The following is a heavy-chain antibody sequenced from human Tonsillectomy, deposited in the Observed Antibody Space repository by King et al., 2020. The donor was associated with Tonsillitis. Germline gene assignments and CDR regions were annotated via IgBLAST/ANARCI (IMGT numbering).Heavy chain of an antibody. CDR3: LKVDGYNRD. V-gene: IGHV3-74*01. J-gene: IGHJ4*02. CDR2: IYSDGSTT. CDR1: GFTFSIYW. Sequence: VQLVESGGGLVQPGGSLRLSCAASGFTFSIYWMHWVRQAPGKGLVWVSRIYSDGSTTNYADSVKGRFTISRDNAKNTLYLQMNSLRAEDTAVYNCLKVDGYNRDWGQGTLVTVSS. D-gene: IGHD5-24*01.